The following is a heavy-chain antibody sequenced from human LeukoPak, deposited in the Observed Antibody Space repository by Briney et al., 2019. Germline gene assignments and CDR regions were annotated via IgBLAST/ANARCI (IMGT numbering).Heavy chain of an antibody. J-gene: IGHJ4*02. CDR3: ATRDYTSSKY. CDR1: GFALSSYW. CDR2: INSDGSTT. V-gene: IGHV3-74*01. Sequence: HAGGSLRHSCAASGFALSSYWMHWVRQAPGKGLVWVSDINSDGSTTRYADSVKGRFTISRDNAKNTLYLEMNSLRAEDTAVYYCATRDYTSSKYWGQGTLVTVSP. D-gene: IGHD2-2*01.